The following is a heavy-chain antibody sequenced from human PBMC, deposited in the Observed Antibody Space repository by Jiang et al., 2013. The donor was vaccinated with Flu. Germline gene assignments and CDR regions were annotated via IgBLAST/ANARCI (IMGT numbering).Heavy chain of an antibody. CDR3: ARASYGDYWYFDL. V-gene: IGHV2-70*04. J-gene: IGHJ2*01. CDR1: GFSLSTSGMR. CDR2: IDWDDDK. Sequence: KPTQTLTLTCTFSGFSLSTSGMRVSWIRQPPGKALEWLARIDWDDDKFYSTSLKTRLTISKDTSKNQVVLTMTNMDPVDTATYYCARASYGDYWYFDLWGRGTLVTVSS. D-gene: IGHD4-17*01.